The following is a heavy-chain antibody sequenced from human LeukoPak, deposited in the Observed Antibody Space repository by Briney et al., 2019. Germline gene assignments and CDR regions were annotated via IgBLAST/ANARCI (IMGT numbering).Heavy chain of an antibody. CDR3: TRDPRVLDY. CDR2: ISGSGTDI. D-gene: IGHD3-10*01. CDR1: GFTFSDYY. V-gene: IGHV3-11*04. Sequence: GGSLRLSCEASGFTFSDYYMTWMRQAPGKGLEWVSYISGSGTDILYADSVKGRLTMSRDNAKNSLYLQMNSLRTEDTAVYYCTRDPRVLDYWGQGTLVTVSS. J-gene: IGHJ4*02.